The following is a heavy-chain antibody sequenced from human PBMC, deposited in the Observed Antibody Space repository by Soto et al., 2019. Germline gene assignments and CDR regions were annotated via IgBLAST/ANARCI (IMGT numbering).Heavy chain of an antibody. Sequence: GASVKVSCKASADTFTSYGMHWVRQAPGQGLEWMGIINPSGGSTSYAQKFQGRVTMTRDTSTSTVYMELSSLRSEDTAVYYCARVLRITIFGVATPYYYGMDVWGQGTTVTVSS. CDR3: ARVLRITIFGVATPYYYGMDV. CDR2: INPSGGST. CDR1: ADTFTSYG. J-gene: IGHJ6*02. V-gene: IGHV1-46*01. D-gene: IGHD3-3*01.